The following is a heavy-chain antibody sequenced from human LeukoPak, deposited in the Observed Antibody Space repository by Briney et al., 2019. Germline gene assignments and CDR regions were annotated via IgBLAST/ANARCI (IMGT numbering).Heavy chain of an antibody. J-gene: IGHJ4*02. D-gene: IGHD1-26*01. CDR1: GFTYSNYA. CDR3: GKSIVNSGTYIPFDY. V-gene: IGHV3-23*01. Sequence: GGSLRLSCAASGFTYSNYAMNWVRQAPGKGLEWVSVISGSGRSTYYADSVKGRFTISRDKSKNSLYLQMNSLRVEDTAIYYCGKSIVNSGTYIPFDYWGQGTLVTVSS. CDR2: ISGSGRST.